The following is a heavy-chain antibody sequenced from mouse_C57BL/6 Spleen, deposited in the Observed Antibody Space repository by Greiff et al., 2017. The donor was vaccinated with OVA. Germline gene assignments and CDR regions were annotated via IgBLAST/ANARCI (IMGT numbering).Heavy chain of an antibody. Sequence: VKLLESGPGLVAPSQSLSITCTVSGFSLTSYAISWVRQPPGKGLEWLGVIWTGGGTNYNSALKSRLSISKDNSKSQVFLKMNSLQTDDTARYYCARAPPFITTVVAHWYFDVWGTGTTVTVSS. CDR2: IWTGGGT. CDR3: ARAPPFITTVVAHWYFDV. V-gene: IGHV2-9-1*01. J-gene: IGHJ1*03. CDR1: GFSLTSYA. D-gene: IGHD1-1*01.